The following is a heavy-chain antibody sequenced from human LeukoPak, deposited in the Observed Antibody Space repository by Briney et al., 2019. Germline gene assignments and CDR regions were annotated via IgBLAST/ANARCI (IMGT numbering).Heavy chain of an antibody. CDR1: GGSFSGYY. J-gene: IGHJ6*03. V-gene: IGHV4-34*01. CDR2: INHSGST. CDR3: AREGARRGSSGRFYYYYYMDV. D-gene: IGHD6-19*01. Sequence: SETLSLTCAVYGGSFSGYYWSWIRQPPGKGLEWIGEINHSGSTNYNPSLKSRVTISVDTSKNQFSLKLSSVTAADTAVYYCAREGARRGSSGRFYYYYYMDVWGKGTTVTISS.